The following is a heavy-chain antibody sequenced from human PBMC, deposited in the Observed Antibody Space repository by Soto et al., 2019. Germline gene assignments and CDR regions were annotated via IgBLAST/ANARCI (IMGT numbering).Heavy chain of an antibody. CDR1: GFTFSSFG. D-gene: IGHD3-3*01. J-gene: IGHJ6*02. CDR3: ARDASYYSLWSGYYPSRNGMDV. CDR2: IWYDGSKK. V-gene: IGHV3-33*01. Sequence: QVQVVESGGGAVQPGRSLRLSCAASGFTFSSFGMHWVRQAPGKGLEWVSLIWYDGSKKSYGDSVKGRFTISRDNSRNTVYLQMNSLRADDTAVYYCARDASYYSLWSGYYPSRNGMDVWGQGTTVTVSS.